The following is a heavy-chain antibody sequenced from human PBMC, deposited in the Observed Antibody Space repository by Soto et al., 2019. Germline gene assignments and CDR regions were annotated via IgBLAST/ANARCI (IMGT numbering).Heavy chain of an antibody. V-gene: IGHV4-38-2*02. CDR3: ARAHVMVVDGSTFDY. CDR1: GYSISSGSY. J-gene: IGHJ4*01. Sequence: PSETLSLTCTVSGYSISSGSYWVCIRQPPGKGPEWIASIYHGGTTFYNPSLKSRITISVDTSHNQFSLNLRSVTAADTAVYYCARAHVMVVDGSTFDYWGHGTRVTVSS. D-gene: IGHD6-19*01. CDR2: IYHGGTT.